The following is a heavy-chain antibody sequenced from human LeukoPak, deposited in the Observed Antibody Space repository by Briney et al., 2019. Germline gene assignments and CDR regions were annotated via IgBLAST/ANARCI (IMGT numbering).Heavy chain of an antibody. CDR3: AKVALGHDPSPMDY. CDR2: TWYDGSNK. V-gene: IGHV3-33*06. CDR1: GFTFSTYG. J-gene: IGHJ4*02. Sequence: GGSLRLSCAASGFTFSTYGMHWVRQAQGKGLEGVALTWYDGSNKNYADSVKGRFTISRDNSKNTLYLQMNSLRAEDTAVYYCAKVALGHDPSPMDYWGQGTLVTVSS. D-gene: IGHD5-12*01.